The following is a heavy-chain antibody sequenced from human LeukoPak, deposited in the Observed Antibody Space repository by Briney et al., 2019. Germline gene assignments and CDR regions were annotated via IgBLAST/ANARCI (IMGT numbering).Heavy chain of an antibody. CDR2: INPNSGGT. CDR3: ARDGDSSGYLYYFDY. V-gene: IGHV1-2*02. CDR1: GYIFTGYY. Sequence: ASVKVSCKASGYIFTGYYMHWVRQAPGQGLEWMGWINPNSGGTNYAQKFQGRVTMTRDTSISTAYMELSRLRSDDTAVYYCARDGDSSGYLYYFDYWGQGTLVTVSS. J-gene: IGHJ4*02. D-gene: IGHD3-22*01.